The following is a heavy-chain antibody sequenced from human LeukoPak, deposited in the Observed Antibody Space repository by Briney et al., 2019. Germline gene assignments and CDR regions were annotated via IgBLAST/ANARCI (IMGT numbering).Heavy chain of an antibody. CDR2: IIPIFGTA. CDR3: ARGNYDSSGYYYDGGY. Sequence: ASVKVSCKASGGTFSSYAISWVRQAPGQGLEWMGGIIPIFGTANYAQKFQGRVTITTDESTSTAYMELSSLRSEDTAVYYCARGNYDSSGYYYDGGYWGQGTLVTVSS. D-gene: IGHD3-22*01. V-gene: IGHV1-69*05. J-gene: IGHJ4*02. CDR1: GGTFSSYA.